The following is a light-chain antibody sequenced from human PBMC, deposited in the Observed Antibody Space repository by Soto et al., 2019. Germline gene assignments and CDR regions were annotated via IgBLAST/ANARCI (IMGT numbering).Light chain of an antibody. CDR1: QAIHIY. V-gene: IGKV1-9*01. CDR2: TAS. CDR3: QQLNSYSTWS. Sequence: DIQLTQSPSFLSASVGDRVTVTCRASQAIHIYLAWYQQKPGKAPKLLIHTASTLQSGVPSRFSGSGSGTEFTLTIRSLQPEDFATYYCQQLNSYSTWSFRQGTKVEIK. J-gene: IGKJ1*01.